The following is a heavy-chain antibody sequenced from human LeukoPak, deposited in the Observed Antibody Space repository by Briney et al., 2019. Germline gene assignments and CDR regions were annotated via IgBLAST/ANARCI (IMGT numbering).Heavy chain of an antibody. V-gene: IGHV4-39*01. J-gene: IGHJ4*02. Sequence: SETLSLTCTVSGGSISSSSYYWGWIRQPPGKGLEWIGSIYYSGSTYYNPSLKSRVTISVDTSKNQFSLKLSSVTAADTAVYYCARSTIAVAGTFDYWGQGTLVTVSS. D-gene: IGHD6-19*01. CDR1: GGSISSSSYY. CDR2: IYYSGST. CDR3: ARSTIAVAGTFDY.